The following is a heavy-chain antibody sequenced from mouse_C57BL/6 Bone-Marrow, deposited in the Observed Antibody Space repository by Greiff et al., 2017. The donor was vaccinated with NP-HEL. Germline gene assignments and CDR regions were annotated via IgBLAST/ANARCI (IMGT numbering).Heavy chain of an antibody. J-gene: IGHJ3*01. CDR1: GYTFTSYW. CDR3: ARGAQARRAWFAY. V-gene: IGHV1-52*01. D-gene: IGHD3-2*02. Sequence: QVQLQQPGAELVRPGSSVKLSCKASGYTFTSYWMHWVKQRPIQGLDWIGNIDPSDSETHYNQKFKDKATLTVDKSSSTAYMQLSSLTSEDSAVYYCARGAQARRAWFAYWGQGTLVTVSA. CDR2: IDPSDSET.